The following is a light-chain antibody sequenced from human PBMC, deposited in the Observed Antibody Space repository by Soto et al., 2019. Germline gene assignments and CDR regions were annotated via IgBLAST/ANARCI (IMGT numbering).Light chain of an antibody. V-gene: IGKV3D-20*02. Sequence: EIVLTQSPGTLSLSPGERATLSCRASQRVSSNYLAWYQQKPGQAPRLLMFGASSRATGIPDRFSGSGSGTDFTLTISRLEPEDFALYYCQQRSHWPPITFGQGTRLEIK. CDR1: QRVSSNY. CDR3: QQRSHWPPIT. CDR2: GAS. J-gene: IGKJ5*01.